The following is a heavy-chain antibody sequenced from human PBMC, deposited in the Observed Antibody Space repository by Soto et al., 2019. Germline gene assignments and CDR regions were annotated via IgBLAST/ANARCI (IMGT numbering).Heavy chain of an antibody. CDR1: GFTFSSYG. D-gene: IGHD4-17*01. V-gene: IGHV3-30*18. Sequence: PGGSLRLSCAASGFTFSSYGMHWVRQAPGKGLEWVAVISYDGSNKYYADSVKGRFTISRDNSKNTLYLQMNSLRAEDTAVYYCAKAGGDYRIDYWGQGTLVTVYS. CDR2: ISYDGSNK. J-gene: IGHJ4*02. CDR3: AKAGGDYRIDY.